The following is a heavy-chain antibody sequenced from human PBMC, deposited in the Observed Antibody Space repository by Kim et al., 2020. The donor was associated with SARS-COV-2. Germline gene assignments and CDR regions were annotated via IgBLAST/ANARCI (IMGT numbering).Heavy chain of an antibody. CDR3: GCEYHHDWGYNWFDP. Sequence: PSLKRRVTISVDTSKNQFSLKLSSVSAADTAVYYCGCEYHHDWGYNWFDPWGQGTLVTVSS. D-gene: IGHD2-2*01. J-gene: IGHJ5*02. V-gene: IGHV4-39*01.